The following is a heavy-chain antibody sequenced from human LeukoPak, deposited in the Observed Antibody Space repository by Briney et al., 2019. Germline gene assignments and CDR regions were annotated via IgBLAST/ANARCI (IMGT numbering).Heavy chain of an antibody. CDR1: GYTFPNFG. D-gene: IGHD3-10*01. V-gene: IGHV1-2*02. CDR2: INPNSGGT. CDR3: ARDLLVRGIMRDY. Sequence: GASVKVSCKTSGYTFPNFGINWVRQAPGQGLEWMGWINPNSGGTNYAQKFQGRVTMTRDTSISTAYMELSRLRSDDTAVYYCARDLLVRGIMRDYWGQGTLVTVSS. J-gene: IGHJ4*02.